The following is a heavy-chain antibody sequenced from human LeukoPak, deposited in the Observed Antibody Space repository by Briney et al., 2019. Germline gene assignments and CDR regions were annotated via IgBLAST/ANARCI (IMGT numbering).Heavy chain of an antibody. D-gene: IGHD2-21*01. CDR1: GFTFSSYT. CDR3: ARGVDFDY. CDR2: ISSSSSYI. Sequence: GGSLRLSCAASGFTFSSYTMNWVRQAPGKGLEWVSSISSSSSYIHYADSVKGRFTISRDNAKNSLYLQMNSLRAEDTAVYYCARGVDFDYWGQGTLVTVSS. V-gene: IGHV3-21*01. J-gene: IGHJ4*02.